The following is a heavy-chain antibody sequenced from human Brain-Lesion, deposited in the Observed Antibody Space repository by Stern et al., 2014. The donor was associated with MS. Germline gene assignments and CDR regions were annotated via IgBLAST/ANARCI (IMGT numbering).Heavy chain of an antibody. V-gene: IGHV3-33*06. D-gene: IGHD6-19*01. CDR2: MWFDGTKK. CDR3: AKDKKDSSGWNLYFYGMDV. CDR1: GFTFSSYG. Sequence: QVQLVESGGGVVQPGRSLRLSCAGAGFTFSSYGMYWVRQAPGKGLEWVAGMWFDGTKKNYIESVKGRFTISRDNSKNTLSLQMTSLRAEDTAVYYCAKDKKDSSGWNLYFYGMDVWGQGTTVIVSS. J-gene: IGHJ6*02.